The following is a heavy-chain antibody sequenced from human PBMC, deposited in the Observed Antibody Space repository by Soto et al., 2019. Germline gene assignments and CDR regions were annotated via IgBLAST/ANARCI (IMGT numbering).Heavy chain of an antibody. CDR3: ARHMITIFGVVIMGDNWFDP. CDR2: IYYSGST. D-gene: IGHD3-3*01. V-gene: IGHV4-39*01. CDR1: GGSISSSSYY. Sequence: SETLSLTCTVSGGSISSSSYYWGWIRQPPGKGLEWIGSIYYSGSTYYNPSLKSRVTISVDTSKNQFSLKLSSVTAADTAVYYCARHMITIFGVVIMGDNWFDPWGQGTLVTVSS. J-gene: IGHJ5*02.